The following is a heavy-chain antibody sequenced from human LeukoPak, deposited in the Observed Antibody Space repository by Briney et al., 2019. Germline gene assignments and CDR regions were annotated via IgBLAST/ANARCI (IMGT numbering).Heavy chain of an antibody. V-gene: IGHV3-64*01. CDR1: GFTFSSYA. Sequence: GGSLRLSCAASGFTFSSYAMHWVRQAPGKGLEYVSAISSNGGSTYYANSVKGRFTISRDNSKSTLYLQMNSLRAEDTAVYYCARDSRDIAWYFDFWGQGTLVTVSS. D-gene: IGHD2-15*01. CDR2: ISSNGGST. J-gene: IGHJ4*02. CDR3: ARDSRDIAWYFDF.